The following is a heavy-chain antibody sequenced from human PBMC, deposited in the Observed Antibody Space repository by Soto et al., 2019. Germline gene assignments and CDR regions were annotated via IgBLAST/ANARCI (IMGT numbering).Heavy chain of an antibody. D-gene: IGHD1-26*01. CDR2: INWNGGST. CDR1: GFTFDDYG. Sequence: EVQLVESGGGVVRPGGSLRLSCAASGFTFDDYGMSWVRQAPGKGLDWVSGINWNGGSTGYADSVKGRFTISRDNAKNSLYLQMNSLSAEDTALYYCASGIVGATTYGMDVWGQGTTVTVSS. V-gene: IGHV3-20*04. CDR3: ASGIVGATTYGMDV. J-gene: IGHJ6*02.